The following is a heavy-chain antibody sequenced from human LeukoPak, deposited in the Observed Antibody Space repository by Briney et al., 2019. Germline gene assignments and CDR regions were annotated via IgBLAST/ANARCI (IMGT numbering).Heavy chain of an antibody. CDR1: GYTLTGYY. V-gene: IGHV1-2*02. D-gene: IGHD2-2*01. CDR3: ARGGPLVVPATIPNPFHY. Sequence: ASVTVSCKASGYTLTGYYMHWVRQAPGRGSEWMGWINPNSGGTDYARKVEGRVTMTRDTSISTPYMELTRLTSDDTAVYYCARGGPLVVPATIPNPFHYWGQGTLVTVSS. J-gene: IGHJ4*02. CDR2: INPNSGGT.